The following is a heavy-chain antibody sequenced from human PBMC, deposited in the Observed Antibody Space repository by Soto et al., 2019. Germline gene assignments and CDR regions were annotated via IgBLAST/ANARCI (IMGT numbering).Heavy chain of an antibody. CDR1: DLSLKSYG. CDR3: AQDRDSRGMDV. J-gene: IGHJ6*02. CDR2: ISGGGGRT. V-gene: IGHV3-23*01. D-gene: IGHD2-21*01. Sequence: PGGSLRLSCVVSDLSLKSYGMSWVCQAPGKGLEWVSVISGGGGRTDYADSVKGRFTISRDISKNTVFLQMNSLRAEDTAVYYCAQDRDSRGMDVWGQGTTVTVSS.